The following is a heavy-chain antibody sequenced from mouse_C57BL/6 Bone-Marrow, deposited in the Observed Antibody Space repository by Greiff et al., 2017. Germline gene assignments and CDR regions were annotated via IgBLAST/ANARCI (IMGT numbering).Heavy chain of an antibody. CDR1: GYAFSSYW. CDR2: IYPGDGDT. CDR3: ARGGDYDFSAWFAY. Sequence: VQLQESGAELVKPGASVKISCKASGYAFSSYWMNWVKQRPGKGLEWLGQIYPGDGDTNYNGKLKGKAPLTADKSSSTAYMQLSSLASEDSAVYFCARGGDYDFSAWFAYWGQGTLVTVAA. D-gene: IGHD2-4*01. J-gene: IGHJ3*01. V-gene: IGHV1-80*01.